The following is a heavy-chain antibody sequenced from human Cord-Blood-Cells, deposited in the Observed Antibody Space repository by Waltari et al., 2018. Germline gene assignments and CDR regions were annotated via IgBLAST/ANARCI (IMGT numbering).Heavy chain of an antibody. CDR3: ARVGGGYSYGFLDY. CDR2: INHSGST. J-gene: IGHJ4*02. CDR1: GWSFRGYS. Sequence: QVQLQQWGAGLLKPSETLSLTCAVYGWSFRGYSWSWIRQPPGKGLEWVGEINHSGSTNYNPALKGRVTISVDTSKNQFSRKLGSVTAADTAVYYCARVGGGYSYGFLDYWGQGTLVTVSS. V-gene: IGHV4-34*01. D-gene: IGHD5-18*01.